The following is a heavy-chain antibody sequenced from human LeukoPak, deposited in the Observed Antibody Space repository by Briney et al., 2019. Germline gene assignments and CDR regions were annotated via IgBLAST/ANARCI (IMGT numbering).Heavy chain of an antibody. Sequence: GGSLGLSCAASGFTFSSYSMNWVRQAPGKGLEWVSSISSSSSYIYYADSVKGRFTISRDNAKNSLYLQMNSLRAEDTAVYYCARDWVAVAGKFDYWGQGTLVTVSS. CDR3: ARDWVAVAGKFDY. V-gene: IGHV3-21*01. CDR2: ISSSSSYI. CDR1: GFTFSSYS. J-gene: IGHJ4*02. D-gene: IGHD6-19*01.